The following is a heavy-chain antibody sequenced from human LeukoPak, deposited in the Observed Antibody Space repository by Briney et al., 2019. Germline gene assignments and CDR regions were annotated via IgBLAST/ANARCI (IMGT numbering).Heavy chain of an antibody. CDR3: ARGRVSSSTWYSTYYYYFYMDV. D-gene: IGHD1-1*01. CDR1: DDSITMYY. V-gene: IGHV4-59*01. Sequence: SETLSLTCSVSDDSITMYYWTWIRQPPGKGLEWIGYVDHTGSTNFNPSLNGRVSISRDTTSNLFSLRLRSVTAADTAVYFCARGRVSSSTWYSTYYYYFYMDVWGKGTTVTVSS. CDR2: VDHTGST. J-gene: IGHJ6*03.